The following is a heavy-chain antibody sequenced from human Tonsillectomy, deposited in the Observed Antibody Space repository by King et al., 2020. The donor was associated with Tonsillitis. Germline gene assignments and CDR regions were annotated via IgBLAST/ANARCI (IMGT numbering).Heavy chain of an antibody. CDR2: ISFDGAIK. J-gene: IGHJ4*02. Sequence: VQLVESGGGVVQPGRSLRLSCAASGFTFSTYGMHWVRQAPGKGLEWLATISFDGAIKYYTDSVKGRFTISRDNSKNTMYVQMKSLKPEDTAVYYCVKEGDGYTYFDYWGQGTLVTVSS. CDR3: VKEGDGYTYFDY. V-gene: IGHV3-30*18. CDR1: GFTFSTYG. D-gene: IGHD5-24*01.